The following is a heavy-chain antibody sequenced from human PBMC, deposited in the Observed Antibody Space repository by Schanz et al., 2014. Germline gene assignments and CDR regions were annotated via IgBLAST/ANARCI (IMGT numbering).Heavy chain of an antibody. CDR3: VKDDRGDVVVVAANY. J-gene: IGHJ4*02. Sequence: EVQLLESGGGLVQPGGSLRLSCSASGFTFSTYAMSWVRQAPGKGLEWVSLVSASGGGPFYADSVKGRFAISRDNSRNTVYLQMSSLRAEDTAVYYCVKDDRGDVVVVAANYWGQGTLVTVSS. CDR2: VSASGGGP. CDR1: GFTFSTYA. V-gene: IGHV3-23*01. D-gene: IGHD2-15*01.